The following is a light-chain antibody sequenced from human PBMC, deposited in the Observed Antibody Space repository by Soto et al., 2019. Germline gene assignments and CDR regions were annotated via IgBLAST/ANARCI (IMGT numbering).Light chain of an antibody. CDR1: QSISGL. V-gene: IGKV1-5*03. CDR3: KEYNSYSWT. Sequence: DIQMTQSPSTLSASVGDRVTITCLASQSISGLLAWYQQKPGKAPNLLIYQAYSLEVGVQLRFSGSGSGTEFTLTINSLQPDDFATYYCKEYNSYSWTFGQGTKVDIK. J-gene: IGKJ1*01. CDR2: QAY.